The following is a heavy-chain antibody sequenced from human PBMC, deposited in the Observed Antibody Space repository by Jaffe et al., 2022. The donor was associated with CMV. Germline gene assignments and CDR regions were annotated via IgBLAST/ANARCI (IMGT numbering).Heavy chain of an antibody. Sequence: EVQLVESGGGLIQPGGSLRLSCAASGFTVSSNYMSWVRQAPGKGLEWVSVIYSGGNTYYADSVKGRFTISRDNSKNTLYLQMSSLRAEDTAVYYCAVQLVDYYYYGMDVWGLGTTVTVSS. J-gene: IGHJ6*02. CDR3: AVQLVDYYYYGMDV. V-gene: IGHV3-53*01. D-gene: IGHD6-6*01. CDR2: IYSGGNT. CDR1: GFTVSSNY.